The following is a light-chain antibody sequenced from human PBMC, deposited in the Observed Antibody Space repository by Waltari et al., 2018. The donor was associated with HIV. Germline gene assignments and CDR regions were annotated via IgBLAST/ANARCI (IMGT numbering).Light chain of an antibody. Sequence: EIVMTQSPATLSVSPGGRATLFCRASQSVSSNLAWYQQKPGQGPRLLIYGATTRATGFPARFGGRGSGTEFTLTISSLQSEDFGVYYGQQYNKGPLGITFGQGTRLEI. CDR3: QQYNKGPLGIT. V-gene: IGKV3-15*01. J-gene: IGKJ5*01. CDR2: GAT. CDR1: QSVSSN.